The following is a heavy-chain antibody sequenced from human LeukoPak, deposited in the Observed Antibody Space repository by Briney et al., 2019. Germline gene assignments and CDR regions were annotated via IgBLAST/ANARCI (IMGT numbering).Heavy chain of an antibody. V-gene: IGHV4-34*01. J-gene: IGHJ4*02. D-gene: IGHD2-21*02. CDR1: GVSFDDYY. Sequence: SETLSLTCAVSGVSFDDYYWSWVRQTPGKGLEWIGEINHSGYTNDSPSLKSRVTLSIDTSRKQFSLNLRSVTVADTGIYYCTRMTAGHDYWGQGTLVSVSS. CDR3: TRMTAGHDY. CDR2: INHSGYT.